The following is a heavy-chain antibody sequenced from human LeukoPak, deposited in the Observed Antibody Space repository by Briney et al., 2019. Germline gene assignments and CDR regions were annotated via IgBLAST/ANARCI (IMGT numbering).Heavy chain of an antibody. CDR2: ISHDGSHQ. V-gene: IGHV3-33*03. CDR1: GSTFSTYG. D-gene: IGHD2-2*01. CDR3: VSFYETY. J-gene: IGHJ4*02. Sequence: GRSLRLSCAASGSTFSTYGMHWVRQVPGKGLDWVAVISHDGSHQNYADSVKGRFTISKDNAKNTVYLQMNNLRAEDTAVYYCVSFYETYWGRGTLVTVSS.